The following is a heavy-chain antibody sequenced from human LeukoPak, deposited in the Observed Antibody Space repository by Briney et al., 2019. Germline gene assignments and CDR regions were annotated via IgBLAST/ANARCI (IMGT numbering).Heavy chain of an antibody. CDR1: SGSISSSSYY. J-gene: IGHJ5*02. Sequence: PSETLSLTCTVSSGSISSSSYYWGWIRQPPGKGLEWIGSIYYSGSTYYNPSLKSRVTISVDTSKNQFSLQLNSVTPEDTAVYYCARVITGTRINWFDPWGQGTLVTVSS. V-gene: IGHV4-39*01. CDR2: IYYSGST. D-gene: IGHD1-20*01. CDR3: ARVITGTRINWFDP.